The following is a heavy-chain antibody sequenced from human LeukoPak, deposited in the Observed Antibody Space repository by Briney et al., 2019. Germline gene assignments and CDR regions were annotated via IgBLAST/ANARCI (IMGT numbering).Heavy chain of an antibody. V-gene: IGHV1-2*02. CDR3: ARGNEIFGVMTIETHFDY. D-gene: IGHD3-3*01. CDR2: INPNTGGT. CDR1: GYTFTGYY. J-gene: IGHJ4*02. Sequence: ASVKVSCKASGYTFTGYYMFWVRQAPGQGLEWMGWINPNTGGTNYAQKFQGRVTMTRDTSISTAYMELSRLRSDDTAVYYCARGNEIFGVMTIETHFDYWGQGTLVTVSS.